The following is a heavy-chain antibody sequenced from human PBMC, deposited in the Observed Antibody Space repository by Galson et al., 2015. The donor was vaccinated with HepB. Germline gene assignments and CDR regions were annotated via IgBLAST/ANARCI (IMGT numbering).Heavy chain of an antibody. Sequence: SLRLSCAASKFILANYAMTWVRQAPGKGLEWVSGVSADGARTHYADSVRGRFTISRDNSKNTLYLQMSSLRLEDTAVYFCAKNYGDYMYDPFDHWGQGLLVNVFS. CDR3: AKNYGDYMYDPFDH. D-gene: IGHD4-17*01. V-gene: IGHV3-23*01. J-gene: IGHJ4*02. CDR2: VSADGART. CDR1: KFILANYA.